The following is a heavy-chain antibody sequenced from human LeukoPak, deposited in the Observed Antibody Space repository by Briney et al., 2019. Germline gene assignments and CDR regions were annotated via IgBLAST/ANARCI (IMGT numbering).Heavy chain of an antibody. D-gene: IGHD6-19*01. CDR2: ISGSGGST. CDR1: GFTFSSYA. V-gene: IGHV3-23*01. Sequence: GGSLRLTCAASGFTFSSYAMSWVRQAPGKGLEWVSAISGSGGSTYYADSVKGRFTISRDNSKNTLYLQMNSLRAEDTAVYYCAKAYYASGWYRGFDYWGQGTLVTVSS. J-gene: IGHJ4*02. CDR3: AKAYYASGWYRGFDY.